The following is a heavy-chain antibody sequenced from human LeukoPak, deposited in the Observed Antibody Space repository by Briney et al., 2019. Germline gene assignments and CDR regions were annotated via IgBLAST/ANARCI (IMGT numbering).Heavy chain of an antibody. CDR3: ARRPPTDIVVVPAASKYYFDY. D-gene: IGHD2-2*01. Sequence: ASVKVSCKASGYTFTSYDINWVRQATGQGLEWMGWMNPNSGNTGYAQKFQGRVTITRNTSISTAYMELSSLRSEDTAVYYCARRPPTDIVVVPAASKYYFDYWGQGTLVTVSS. CDR2: MNPNSGNT. J-gene: IGHJ4*02. V-gene: IGHV1-8*03. CDR1: GYTFTSYD.